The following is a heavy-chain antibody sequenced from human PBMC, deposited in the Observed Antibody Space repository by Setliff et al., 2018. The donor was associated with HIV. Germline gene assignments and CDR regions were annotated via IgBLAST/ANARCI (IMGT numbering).Heavy chain of an antibody. V-gene: IGHV4-39*01. J-gene: IGHJ4*02. CDR3: ARHRQWHLLPDH. CDR1: GGPISTDHN. Sequence: SETLSLTCTVSGGPISTDHNWGWFRQPPGKGLEWIASIHERGHTYYNPSLKSRVTILMDTSNKQFSVRLRSVTAADTATYYCARHRQWHLLPDHWGQGVLVTVSS. D-gene: IGHD6-19*01. CDR2: IHERGHT.